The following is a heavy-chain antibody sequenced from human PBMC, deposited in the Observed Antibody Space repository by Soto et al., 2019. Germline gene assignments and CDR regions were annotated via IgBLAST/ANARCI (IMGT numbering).Heavy chain of an antibody. CDR1: GYTFTSYG. CDR2: ISDYNGNT. Sequence: QVQLVQSGAEVKKPGASVRVSCKASGYTFTSYGISWVRQAPGQGLEWMGWISDYNGNTNYAQKLQGRVTMTTDTSASTAYMALRSLSSDDTVVYYCARGGAEYSAGAFDIWGRGTMVTVCS. D-gene: IGHD2-15*01. V-gene: IGHV1-18*01. CDR3: ARGGAEYSAGAFDI. J-gene: IGHJ3*02.